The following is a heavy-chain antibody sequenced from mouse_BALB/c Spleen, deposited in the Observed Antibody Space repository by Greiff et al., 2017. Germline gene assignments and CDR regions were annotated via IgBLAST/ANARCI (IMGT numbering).Heavy chain of an antibody. J-gene: IGHJ3*01. CDR2: IRLKSDNYAT. V-gene: IGHV6-6*02. CDR3: TYGNYGAY. D-gene: IGHD2-1*01. Sequence: EVKVEESGGGLVQPGGSMKLSCVASGFTFSSYWMSWVRQSPEKGLEWVAEIRLKSDNYATHYAESVKGKFTISRDDSKSRLYLQMNSLRAEDTGIYYCTYGNYGAYWGQGTLVTVSA. CDR1: GFTFSSYW.